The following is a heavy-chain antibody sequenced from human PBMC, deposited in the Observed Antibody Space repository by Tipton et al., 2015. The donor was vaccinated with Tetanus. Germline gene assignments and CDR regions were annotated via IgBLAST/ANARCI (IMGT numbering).Heavy chain of an antibody. CDR1: GASINAGGYL. CDR2: IYYYTQRT. V-gene: IGHV4-31*03. D-gene: IGHD2-2*01. J-gene: IGHJ3*01. Sequence: TLSLTCNVSGASINAGGYLWTWVRQHPGKGLEWIGNIYYYTQRTSHTPSLDSRVSISVDTSKNQISLNLTSVTAADTAVYFCARRSYCSSTRCFDAFDLWGPGTRVTVSS. CDR3: ARRSYCSSTRCFDAFDL.